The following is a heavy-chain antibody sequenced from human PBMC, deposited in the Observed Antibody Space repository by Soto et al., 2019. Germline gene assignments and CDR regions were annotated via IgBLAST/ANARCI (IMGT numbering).Heavy chain of an antibody. Sequence: GGSLRLSCAASGFTFSSYSMNWVRQAPGKGLEWVSYISSSSSTIYYADSVKGRFTISRDNAKNSLYLQMNSLRAEDTAVYYCARSVSSTSYKGAFDIWGQGTMVTVSS. CDR2: ISSSSSTI. CDR3: ARSVSSTSYKGAFDI. J-gene: IGHJ3*02. CDR1: GFTFSSYS. D-gene: IGHD2-2*01. V-gene: IGHV3-48*01.